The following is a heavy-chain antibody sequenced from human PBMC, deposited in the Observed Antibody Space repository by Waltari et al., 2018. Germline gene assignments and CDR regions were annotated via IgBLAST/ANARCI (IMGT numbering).Heavy chain of an antibody. CDR1: GGTFSSYA. V-gene: IGHV1-69*01. CDR3: ARGAKGDYVWGSYRQYNWFDP. Sequence: QVQLVQSGAEVKKPGSSVKVSCKASGGTFSSYAISWVRQAPGQGIEGMGGIIPIFGTANYAQKFQGRVTITADESTSTAYMELSSLRSEDTAVYYCARGAKGDYVWGSYRQYNWFDPWGQGTLVTVSS. J-gene: IGHJ5*02. D-gene: IGHD3-16*02. CDR2: IIPIFGTA.